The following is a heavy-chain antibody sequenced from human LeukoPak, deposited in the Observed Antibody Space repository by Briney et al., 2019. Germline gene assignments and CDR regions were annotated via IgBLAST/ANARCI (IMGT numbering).Heavy chain of an antibody. Sequence: SVKVSCKASGGTFSSYAFSWVRQAPGQGLEWMGGIIPIFGTANYAQKFQGRVTITTDESTSQVYMDLRSLRSEDAAVYYCAKDRGPKEQLGSPFDYWGQGTLVTVSS. J-gene: IGHJ4*02. CDR2: IIPIFGTA. CDR3: AKDRGPKEQLGSPFDY. D-gene: IGHD6-13*01. CDR1: GGTFSSYA. V-gene: IGHV1-69*05.